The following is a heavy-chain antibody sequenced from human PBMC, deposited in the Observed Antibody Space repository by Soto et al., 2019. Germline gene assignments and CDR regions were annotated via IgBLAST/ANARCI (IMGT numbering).Heavy chain of an antibody. J-gene: IGHJ6*03. CDR3: ARGKYSSSSENYYYYMDV. D-gene: IGHD6-6*01. Sequence: ASVKVSCKASGYTFTSYDINWVRQATEQGLEWMGWMNPNSGNTGYAQKFQGRVTMTRNTSISTAYMELSSLRSEDTALYYCARGKYSSSSENYYYYMDVWGKGTTVTVSS. CDR2: MNPNSGNT. V-gene: IGHV1-8*01. CDR1: GYTFTSYD.